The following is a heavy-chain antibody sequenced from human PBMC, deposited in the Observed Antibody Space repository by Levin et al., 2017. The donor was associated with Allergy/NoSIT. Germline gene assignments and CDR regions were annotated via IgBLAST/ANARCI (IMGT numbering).Heavy chain of an antibody. CDR2: IAESGSLT. V-gene: IGHV3-23*01. J-gene: IGHJ3*02. CDR3: AKGIHYRGAYDI. Sequence: PGESLKISCTASGFTFDNYAMSWVRQAPGKGLEWVSVIAESGSLTYYADSVKGRFTISRDNSKNTLYLQMSSLSAEDTALYYCAKGIHYRGAYDIWGQGTVVTVSS. D-gene: IGHD1-14*01. CDR1: GFTFDNYA.